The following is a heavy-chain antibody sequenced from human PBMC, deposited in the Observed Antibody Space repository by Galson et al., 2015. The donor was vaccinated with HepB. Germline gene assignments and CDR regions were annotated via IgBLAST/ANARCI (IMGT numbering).Heavy chain of an antibody. CDR2: IREDGGLK. Sequence: SLRLSCAASGFSFNMFWMTWVRQAPGKGLEWVANIREDGGLKYYVDSVKGRFTISRDNARDSLYLQMNSLRAEDTAVYYCARDLTYHNKNIYCDENIYYDAHDVWGQGTMVTVSS. J-gene: IGHJ3*01. V-gene: IGHV3-7*01. D-gene: IGHD2-21*01. CDR1: GFSFNMFW. CDR3: ARDLTYHNKNIYCDENIYYDAHDV.